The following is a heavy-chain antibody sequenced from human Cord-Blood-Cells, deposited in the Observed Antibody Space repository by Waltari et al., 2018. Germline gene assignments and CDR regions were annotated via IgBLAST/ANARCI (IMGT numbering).Heavy chain of an antibody. CDR3: ARQYSSSWFDY. J-gene: IGHJ4*02. Sequence: QVQLQQWGAGRLKPSETLSLTCAVYGGSVSGYYCSWIRQPPGKWLEWIGEINHSGSTNYNPSLNSRVTISVDTSKNQFCLMLSSVTAADTAVDYCARQYSSSWFDYWGQGTLVTVSS. D-gene: IGHD6-13*01. CDR2: INHSGST. CDR1: GGSVSGYY. V-gene: IGHV4-34*01.